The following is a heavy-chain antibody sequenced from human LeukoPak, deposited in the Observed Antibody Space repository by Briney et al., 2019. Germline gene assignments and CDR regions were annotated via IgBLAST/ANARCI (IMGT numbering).Heavy chain of an antibody. V-gene: IGHV3-23*01. J-gene: IGHJ4*02. CDR3: AKRGITIFGVATTEDY. Sequence: GGSLRLSCAASGFTFSSYAMSWVRQAPGKGLEWVSAISGSGGSTYYADSVKGRFTISRDNSKNTLYLQMNSLRAEDTAVYYCAKRGITIFGVATTEDYWGQGTLVTVSS. CDR1: GFTFSSYA. CDR2: ISGSGGST. D-gene: IGHD3-3*01.